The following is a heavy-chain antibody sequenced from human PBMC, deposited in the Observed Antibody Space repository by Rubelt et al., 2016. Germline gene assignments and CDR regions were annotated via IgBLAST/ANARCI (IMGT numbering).Heavy chain of an antibody. Sequence: QVQLVQSGAEVKKPGASVKVSCKASGYTFTSYYMHWVRQAPGQGLEWMGIINPSGGSTTYARKCQGRVTMTRETSTSTVYMDLSSLRCEDTAVYYCARVGFYYDSGSYVDWGQGTLVTVSS. CDR1: GYTFTSYY. CDR2: INPSGGST. V-gene: IGHV1-46*01. CDR3: ARVGFYYDSGSYVD. J-gene: IGHJ4*01. D-gene: IGHD3-10*01.